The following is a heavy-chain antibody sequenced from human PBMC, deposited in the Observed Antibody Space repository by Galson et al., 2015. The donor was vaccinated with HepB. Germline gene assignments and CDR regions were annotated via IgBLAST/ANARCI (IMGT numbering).Heavy chain of an antibody. CDR1: GFTFDDYA. Sequence: FLRLSCAASGFTFDDYAMSWFRQTAAQGREWVGLIRSKAYGGTTEYAASVKGRFTISRDDSKSIAYLQMNSLKTEDTAVYYCTRVSVLRYFDWPNWGQGTLVTVSS. V-gene: IGHV3-49*03. D-gene: IGHD3-9*01. CDR2: IRSKAYGGTT. J-gene: IGHJ4*02. CDR3: TRVSVLRYFDWPN.